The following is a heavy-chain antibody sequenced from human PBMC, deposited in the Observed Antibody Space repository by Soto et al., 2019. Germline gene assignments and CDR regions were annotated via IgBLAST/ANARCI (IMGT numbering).Heavy chain of an antibody. J-gene: IGHJ3*01. D-gene: IGHD3-10*01. CDR1: GFTFGDYA. CDR3: TRDQPITP. V-gene: IGHV3-49*04. CDR2: IRSKASGGTS. Sequence: GSLRLSCTAAGFTFGDYAMSWVRQAPGKGLEWVGYIRSKASGGTSEYAASVKGRFTFSRDDPKSIAYLQMNSLKIEDTAIYYCTRDQPITPWGQGTMVTVSS.